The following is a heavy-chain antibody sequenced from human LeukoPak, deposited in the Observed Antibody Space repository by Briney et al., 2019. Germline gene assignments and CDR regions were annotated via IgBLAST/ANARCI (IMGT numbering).Heavy chain of an antibody. CDR2: IYHSGST. D-gene: IGHD3-22*01. J-gene: IGHJ1*01. CDR3: ARIIYYDSSGYSEYFQH. Sequence: PSETLSLTCTVSGYSISSGYYWGWIRQPPGKGLEWIGSIYHSGSTYYNPSLKSRVTISVDTSKNQFSLKLNSVTAADTAVYYCARIIYYDSSGYSEYFQHWGQGTLVTVSS. V-gene: IGHV4-38-2*02. CDR1: GYSISSGYY.